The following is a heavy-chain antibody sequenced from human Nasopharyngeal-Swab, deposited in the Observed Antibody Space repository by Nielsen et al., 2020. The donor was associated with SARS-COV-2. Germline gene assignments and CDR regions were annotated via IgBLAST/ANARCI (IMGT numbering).Heavy chain of an antibody. CDR3: ARRAVGGYHPNYYYGMDV. Sequence: WIRQPPGKGLEWIGYIYYSGSTNYNPSLKSRVTISVDTSKNQFSLKLSSVTAADTAVYYCARRAVGGYHPNYYYGMDVWGQGTTVTV. V-gene: IGHV4-59*08. J-gene: IGHJ6*02. CDR2: IYYSGST. D-gene: IGHD5-18*01.